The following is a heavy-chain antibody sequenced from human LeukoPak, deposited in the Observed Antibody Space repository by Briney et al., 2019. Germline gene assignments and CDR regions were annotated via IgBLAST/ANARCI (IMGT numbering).Heavy chain of an antibody. D-gene: IGHD2-21*01. CDR1: GCSISSSSYY. CDR3: ARLIPPGGDYFDY. CDR2: IYYSRST. J-gene: IGHJ4*02. V-gene: IGHV4-39*01. Sequence: SETLSLTCTVSGCSISSSSYYWGWIRQPPGKGLEWIGSIYYSRSTYYNPSLKSRATISVDTSKNQFSLKLSSVTAADTAVYYCARLIPPGGDYFDYWGQGTLVTVSS.